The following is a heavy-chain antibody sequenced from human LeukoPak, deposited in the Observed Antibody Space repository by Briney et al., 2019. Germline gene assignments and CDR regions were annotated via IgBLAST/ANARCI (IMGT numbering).Heavy chain of an antibody. V-gene: IGHV3-74*01. Sequence: GGSLRLSCAASGFTFSSHYMNWVRQAPGKGLVWVSRINPDGSSTSYADSVKGRFTVSRDNAKNTLYLQMSSLSPEDTAIYYCTRHRLSPHDNWGQGTLVTVSS. D-gene: IGHD3-22*01. J-gene: IGHJ4*02. CDR1: GFTFSSHY. CDR3: TRHRLSPHDN. CDR2: INPDGSST.